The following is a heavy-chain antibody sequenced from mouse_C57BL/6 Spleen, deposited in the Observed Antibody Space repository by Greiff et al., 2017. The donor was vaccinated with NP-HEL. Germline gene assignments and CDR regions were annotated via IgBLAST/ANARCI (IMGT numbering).Heavy chain of an antibody. D-gene: IGHD1-1*01. J-gene: IGHJ1*03. Sequence: DVQLVESGEGLVKPGGSLKLSCAASGFTFSSYAMSWVRQTPEKRLEWVAYISSGGDYIYYADTVKGRFTISRDNARDTLYLQMRSLKSEDTAMYYGTRANVYYYGSSWAYVDAWGTGATVTVSS. CDR2: ISSGGDYI. V-gene: IGHV5-9-1*02. CDR3: TRANVYYYGSSWAYVDA. CDR1: GFTFSSYA.